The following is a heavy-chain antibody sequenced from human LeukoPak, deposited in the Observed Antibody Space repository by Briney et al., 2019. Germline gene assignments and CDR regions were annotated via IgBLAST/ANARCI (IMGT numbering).Heavy chain of an antibody. CDR1: GYTFTSYG. CDR3: ARVSRSLYSSSPFYLYYYHYYYMDV. D-gene: IGHD6-6*01. Sequence: ASVKVSCKASGYTFTSYGISWVRQAPGQGLEWMGWISAYNGNTNYAQKLQGRVTMTTDTSTSTAHMELRSLRSDDTAVYYCARVSRSLYSSSPFYLYYYHYYYMDVWGKGTTVTVSS. V-gene: IGHV1-18*01. J-gene: IGHJ6*03. CDR2: ISAYNGNT.